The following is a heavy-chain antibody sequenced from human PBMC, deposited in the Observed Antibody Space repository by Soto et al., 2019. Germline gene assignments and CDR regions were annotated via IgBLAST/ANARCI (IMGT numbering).Heavy chain of an antibody. CDR1: GFTFSSYG. Sequence: PGGSLRLSCAASGFTFSSYGMHWVRQAPGKGLEWVAVISYDGSNKYYADSVKGRFTISRDNSKNTLYLQMNSLRAEDTAVYYCAKDRRGYSLRYFDYWGQGTLVTVSS. CDR3: AKDRRGYSLRYFDY. CDR2: ISYDGSNK. V-gene: IGHV3-30*18. J-gene: IGHJ4*02. D-gene: IGHD5-18*01.